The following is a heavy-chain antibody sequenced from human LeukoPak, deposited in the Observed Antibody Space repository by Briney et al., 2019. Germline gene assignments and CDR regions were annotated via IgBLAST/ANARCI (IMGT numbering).Heavy chain of an antibody. CDR3: ARHGDGGPAEYFRH. CDR2: IYYRGNT. D-gene: IGHD4-23*01. V-gene: IGHV4-39*01. CDR1: GGSISSGIYY. J-gene: IGHJ1*01. Sequence: PSETLSLTCTVSGGSISSGIYYWAWIRQPPGKGLEWIGSIYYRGNTYYNPSLKSRVTLSVDTSKNQFSLNLSSVTAADTAVYYCARHGDGGPAEYFRHWGQGTLVPVSS.